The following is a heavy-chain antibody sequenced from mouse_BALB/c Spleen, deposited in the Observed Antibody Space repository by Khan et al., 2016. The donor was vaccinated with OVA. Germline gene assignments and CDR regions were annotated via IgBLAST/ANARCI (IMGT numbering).Heavy chain of an antibody. Sequence: QVQLQQSGPELVKPGASVKMSCKASGYTFTDYIISWVKQRPGQGLEWIGEIYPGSGTTNYNEKFKGKATLTADKSSNTAYMQLSSLPSEDSAVYFCASVEATCADYWGQGTTLTVSS. CDR3: ASVEATCADY. CDR2: IYPGSGTT. D-gene: IGHD3-2*02. CDR1: GYTFTDYI. V-gene: IGHV1-77*01. J-gene: IGHJ2*01.